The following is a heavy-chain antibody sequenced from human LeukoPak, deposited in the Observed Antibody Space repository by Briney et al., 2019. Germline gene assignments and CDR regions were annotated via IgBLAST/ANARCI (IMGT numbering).Heavy chain of an antibody. Sequence: SETLSLTCIVSGGSTSGGNYYWGWIRRPPGKSLEWIGGISSSGNTYYNPSLKSRITISVDTSKNHFSLKLSSVTAADTAVYYCARLGAGPTYYDFWSGYSSFYFDYWGQGTLVTVSS. J-gene: IGHJ4*02. D-gene: IGHD3-3*01. CDR1: GGSTSGGNYY. CDR2: ISSSGNT. V-gene: IGHV4-39*02. CDR3: ARLGAGPTYYDFWSGYSSFYFDY.